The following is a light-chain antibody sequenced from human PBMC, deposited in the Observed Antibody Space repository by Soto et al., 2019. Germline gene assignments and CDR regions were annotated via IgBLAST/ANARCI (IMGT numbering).Light chain of an antibody. Sequence: DIQMTQSPSSLSASVGDKVTITCRASQNVASYLNWYQQKLGTAPKVLIYATSTLKTGVPSRFSGSGSATEFILTITSLQPEDFATYYCQQTYNTPLTFGGGTKVEIK. V-gene: IGKV1-39*01. CDR3: QQTYNTPLT. J-gene: IGKJ4*01. CDR2: ATS. CDR1: QNVASY.